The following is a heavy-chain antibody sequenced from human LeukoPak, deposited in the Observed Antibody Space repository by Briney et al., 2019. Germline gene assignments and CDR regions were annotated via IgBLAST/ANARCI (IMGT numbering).Heavy chain of an antibody. CDR3: ARDWYYYDSSGYYYALRY. CDR2: IIPIFGTV. D-gene: IGHD3-22*01. V-gene: IGHV1-69*13. CDR1: GGTFCSYA. J-gene: IGHJ4*02. Sequence: ASVTVSCKASGGTFCSYAIGWVRQAPGQGLEWMGGIIPIFGTVNYAQKFQGRVTITADESTSTAYMELSSLRSEDTAVYYCARDWYYYDSSGYYYALRYWGQGTLVTVSS.